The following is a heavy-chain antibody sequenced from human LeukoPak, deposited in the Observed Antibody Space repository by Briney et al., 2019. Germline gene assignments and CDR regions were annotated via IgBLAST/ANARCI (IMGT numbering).Heavy chain of an antibody. Sequence: GGSLRLSCAASGFTFNTYWMSWVRQAPGKGLEWVAIVSRDGSDMIYLDSVKGRFTISRDNAENSLFLQMNNLRVEDAAVYYCARDIRQPGDFLYFVCWGQGIQVTVSS. J-gene: IGHJ4*02. CDR2: VSRDGSDM. V-gene: IGHV3-7*03. CDR3: ARDIRQPGDFLYFVC. D-gene: IGHD2/OR15-2a*01. CDR1: GFTFNTYW.